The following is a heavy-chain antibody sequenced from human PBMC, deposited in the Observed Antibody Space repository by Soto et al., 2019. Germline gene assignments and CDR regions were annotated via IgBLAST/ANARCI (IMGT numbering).Heavy chain of an antibody. V-gene: IGHV3-21*01. CDR3: ARHRCSGGSCYSSDY. Sequence: EVQLLESGGGLVKPGGSLRLSCAASGFTFSSYSMNWVRQAPGKGLEWVSSISSSSSYIYYADSVKGRFTISRDNAKNSLYLQMNRLRAEDTAVYYCARHRCSGGSCYSSDYWGQGTLVTVSS. CDR1: GFTFSSYS. CDR2: ISSSSSYI. J-gene: IGHJ4*02. D-gene: IGHD2-15*01.